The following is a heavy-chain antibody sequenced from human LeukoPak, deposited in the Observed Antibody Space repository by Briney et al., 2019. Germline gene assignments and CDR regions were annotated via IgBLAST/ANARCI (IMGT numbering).Heavy chain of an antibody. CDR1: GFTFSSYS. V-gene: IGHV3-48*04. CDR2: ISSSSSTI. CDR3: AREGYSGYPDY. J-gene: IGHJ4*02. Sequence: GGSLRLSCAASGFTFSSYSMNWVRQAPGKGLEWVSYISSSSSTIYYADSVKGRFTISRDNAKNSLYLQMNSLRAEDTAVCYCAREGYSGYPDYWGQGTLVTVSS. D-gene: IGHD5-12*01.